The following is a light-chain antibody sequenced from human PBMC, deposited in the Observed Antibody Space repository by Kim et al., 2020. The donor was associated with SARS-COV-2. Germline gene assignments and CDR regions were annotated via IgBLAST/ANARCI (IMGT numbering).Light chain of an antibody. CDR3: FQDSSEPLT. V-gene: IGKV1-6*01. CDR1: EDTRKD. CDR2: GAS. Sequence: VYVGDRVTITGRASEDTRKDIGWYKQRPEKAPKLLIYGASTLQNGVPSRVNGGGAGTDFTLTISSVQTEEFASYYCFQDSSEPLTFGGGTKVDIK. J-gene: IGKJ4*01.